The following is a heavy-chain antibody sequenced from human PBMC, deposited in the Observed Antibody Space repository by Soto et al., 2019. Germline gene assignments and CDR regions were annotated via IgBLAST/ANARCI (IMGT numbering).Heavy chain of an antibody. J-gene: IGHJ5*02. CDR1: GGTFSSYA. CDR2: IIPIFGTA. Sequence: SVKVSCKASGGTFSSYAISWVRQAPGQGLEWMGGIIPIFGTANYAQKFQGRVTITADKSTSTAYMELSSLRSEDTAVYYCAVTVVRSPYWFDPWGQGTLVTVSS. D-gene: IGHD2-15*01. CDR3: AVTVVRSPYWFDP. V-gene: IGHV1-69*06.